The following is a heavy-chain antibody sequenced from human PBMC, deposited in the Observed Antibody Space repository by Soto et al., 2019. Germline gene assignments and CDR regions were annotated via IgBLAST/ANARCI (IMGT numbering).Heavy chain of an antibody. Sequence: ASVKVSCKASGYTFTGYYMHWVRQAPGQGLEWMGWINPNSGGTNYAQKVQGRVTMTRDTSISTAYMELSRLRSDDTAVYYCAIDFHLPRYSSGYGRWNNWFDPWGQGTLVTVSS. J-gene: IGHJ5*02. CDR1: GYTFTGYY. CDR3: AIDFHLPRYSSGYGRWNNWFDP. CDR2: INPNSGGT. V-gene: IGHV1-2*02. D-gene: IGHD3-22*01.